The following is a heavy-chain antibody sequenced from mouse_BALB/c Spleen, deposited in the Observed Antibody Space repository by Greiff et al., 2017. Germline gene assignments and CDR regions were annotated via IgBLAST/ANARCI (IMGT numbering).Heavy chain of an antibody. CDR2: ISSGGSYT. Sequence: EVQLQESGAGLVTPGGSLSLSCAASGFPFTSYTMSWVRQTPEKRLEWVATISSGGSYTYYPDSVTGRFTITRDNAKKTLYLQMSSLKSEDTAMYYCTRYDDDGYYAMDYWGQGTSVTVSS. V-gene: IGHV5-6-4*01. CDR3: TRYDDDGYYAMDY. D-gene: IGHD2-4*01. CDR1: GFPFTSYT. J-gene: IGHJ4*01.